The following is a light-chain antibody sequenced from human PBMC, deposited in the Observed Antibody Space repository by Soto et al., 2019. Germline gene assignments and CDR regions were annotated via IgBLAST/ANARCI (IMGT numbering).Light chain of an antibody. CDR3: SSYTSNNHVI. V-gene: IGLV2-14*01. J-gene: IGLJ2*01. CDR2: EVS. CDR1: SSDVGGYDY. Sequence: QSALTQPASVSGSPGQSITISCTGTSSDVGGYDYVSWYQQHPGKAPKLIIFEVSKRPSGVSNRFSGSKSGDTASLTISWLQAEDEADYYCSSYTSNNHVIFGGGTQLTVL.